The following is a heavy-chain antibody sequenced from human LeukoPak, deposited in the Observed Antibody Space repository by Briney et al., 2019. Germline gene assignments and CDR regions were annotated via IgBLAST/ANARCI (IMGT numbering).Heavy chain of an antibody. CDR3: ARGSSGWSPYDY. V-gene: IGHV4-4*07. J-gene: IGHJ4*02. CDR2: ISTTGST. Sequence: PSDTLSLTRTVSGGSISSYYWSWIPQPAGKGLEWIGRISTTGSTNYTPSLKSRVTMSVDTSKNQFSLKLASVTAADTAVYYCARGSSGWSPYDYWGQGTLVTVS. D-gene: IGHD6-19*01. CDR1: GGSISSYY.